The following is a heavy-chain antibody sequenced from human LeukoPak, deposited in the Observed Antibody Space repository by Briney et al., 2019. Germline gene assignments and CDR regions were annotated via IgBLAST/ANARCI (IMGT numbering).Heavy chain of an antibody. CDR3: ARNQPAAVFLGMDV. Sequence: GASVKVSCKASGYTFTSYAMNWVRQAPGQGLEWMGWINTNTGNPVYAQGFTGRFVFSLDTSVSTAFLQISSLKAEDTAVYYCARNQPAAVFLGMDVWGQGTTVTVSS. V-gene: IGHV7-4-1*02. CDR1: GYTFTSYA. D-gene: IGHD2-2*01. CDR2: INTNTGNP. J-gene: IGHJ6*02.